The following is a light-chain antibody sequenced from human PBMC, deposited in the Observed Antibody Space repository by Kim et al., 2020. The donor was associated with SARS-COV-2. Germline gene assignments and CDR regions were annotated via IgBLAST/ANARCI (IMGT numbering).Light chain of an antibody. CDR1: QSISSY. V-gene: IGKV1-39*01. CDR3: QQSYSTPRT. Sequence: ASVGDRVTITCRASQSISSYLNWYQQKPGKAPKLLIYAASSLQSGVPSRFSGSGSWTDFTLTISSLQPEDFATYYCQQSYSTPRTFGQGTKVEIK. J-gene: IGKJ1*01. CDR2: AAS.